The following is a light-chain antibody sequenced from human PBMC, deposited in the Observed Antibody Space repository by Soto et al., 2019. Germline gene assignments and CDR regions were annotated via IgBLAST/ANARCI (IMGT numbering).Light chain of an antibody. Sequence: ILLTQSPGTLSASTGERATLSCRASQSVSSSYLAWYQQKPGRAPRLLIYGASSRATGIPDRFSVSGSGTDFTLTISRLETEDFAVYYCQQYGSSPWTFCQGTKVDIK. CDR2: GAS. V-gene: IGKV3-20*01. CDR1: QSVSSSY. CDR3: QQYGSSPWT. J-gene: IGKJ1*01.